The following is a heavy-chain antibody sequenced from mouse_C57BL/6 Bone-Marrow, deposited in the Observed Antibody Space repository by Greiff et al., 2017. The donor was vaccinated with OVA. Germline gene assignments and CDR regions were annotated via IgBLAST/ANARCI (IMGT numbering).Heavy chain of an antibody. V-gene: IGHV5-4*01. CDR1: GFTFSSYA. Sequence: DVKLVESGGGLVKPGGSLKLSCAASGFTFSSYAMSWVRQTPEKRLEWVATISDGGSYTYYPDNVKGRFTIARDNAKNNLYLQMSHLKSEDTAMYYCARDAPWGWLLPWFAYWGQGTLVTVSA. D-gene: IGHD2-3*01. J-gene: IGHJ3*01. CDR2: ISDGGSYT. CDR3: ARDAPWGWLLPWFAY.